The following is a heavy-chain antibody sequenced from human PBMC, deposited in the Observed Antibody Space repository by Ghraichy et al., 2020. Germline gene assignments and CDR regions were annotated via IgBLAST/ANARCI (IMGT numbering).Heavy chain of an antibody. CDR3: ARVRDSSGYYYKWYFDL. Sequence: GSLRLSCAVYGGSFSGYYWSWIRQPPGKGLEWIGEINHSGSTNYNPSLKSRVTISVDTSKNQFSLKLSSVTAADTAVYYCARVRDSSGYYYKWYFDLWGRGTLVTVSS. V-gene: IGHV4-34*01. CDR1: GGSFSGYY. CDR2: INHSGST. D-gene: IGHD3-22*01. J-gene: IGHJ2*01.